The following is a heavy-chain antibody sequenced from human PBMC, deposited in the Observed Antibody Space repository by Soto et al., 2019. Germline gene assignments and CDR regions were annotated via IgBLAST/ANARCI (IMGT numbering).Heavy chain of an antibody. CDR1: GGSISSYY. J-gene: IGHJ4*02. Sequence: ASETLSLTCTVSGGSISSYYWSWIRQPPGKGLEWIGYIYYSGSTNYNPSLKSRVTISLDTSKNQFSLKLSSVTAADTAVYYCASSFYSGSGSSTYYFDYWGQGTLVTVS. D-gene: IGHD3-10*01. V-gene: IGHV4-59*01. CDR2: IYYSGST. CDR3: ASSFYSGSGSSTYYFDY.